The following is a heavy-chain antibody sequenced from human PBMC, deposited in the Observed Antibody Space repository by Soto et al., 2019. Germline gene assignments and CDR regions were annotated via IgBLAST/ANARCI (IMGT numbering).Heavy chain of an antibody. J-gene: IGHJ4*02. CDR3: ASCSMVRGVIKYYFDY. CDR2: IIPIFGTA. Sequence: SPLKVACKASGGTFSSYAISWVRKATGQGLEWMGGIIPIFGTANYAQKFQGRVTITADESTSTAYMELSSLRSEDTAVYYCASCSMVRGVIKYYFDYWGQGTLVTVSS. V-gene: IGHV1-69*13. CDR1: GGTFSSYA. D-gene: IGHD3-10*01.